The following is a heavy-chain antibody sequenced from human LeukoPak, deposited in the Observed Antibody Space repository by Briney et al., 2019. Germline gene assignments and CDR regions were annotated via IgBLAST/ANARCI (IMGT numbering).Heavy chain of an antibody. CDR3: ARGPIIDIAIIPAADEYYYMDV. J-gene: IGHJ6*03. CDR1: GYTFTGYY. D-gene: IGHD2-2*01. Sequence: GASVKVSCKASGYTFTGYYMHWVRQAPGQGLEWMGWINPNSGGTNYAQKVQGRVTMTTDTSTTTAYMELRSLRSDDTAVYYCARGPIIDIAIIPAADEYYYMDVWGKGTTVTVSS. V-gene: IGHV1-2*02. CDR2: INPNSGGT.